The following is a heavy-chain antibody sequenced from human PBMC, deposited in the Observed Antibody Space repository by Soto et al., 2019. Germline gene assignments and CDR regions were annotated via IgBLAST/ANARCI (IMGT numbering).Heavy chain of an antibody. J-gene: IGHJ6*02. V-gene: IGHV1-69*12. CDR3: ARHVPAAGYYYGMDV. D-gene: IGHD2-2*01. Sequence: QVQLVQSGAEVKKPGSSVKVSCKASGGTFSSYAISWVRQAPGQGLEWMGGIIPIFGTANYAQKFQGRVTITADESTTTAYMDQSTLRSKDTAAYYCARHVPAAGYYYGMDVWGQGTTVTVSS. CDR1: GGTFSSYA. CDR2: IIPIFGTA.